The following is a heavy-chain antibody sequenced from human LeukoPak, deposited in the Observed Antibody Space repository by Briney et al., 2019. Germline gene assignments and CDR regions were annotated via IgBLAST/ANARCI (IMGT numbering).Heavy chain of an antibody. Sequence: ASVKVSCKASGYTFTGYYIHWVRQTPGQGLEWMGWSNPNSGCTNYAQKFQGRVTMTRETSISTGYMELSRLRSDDTAVYYCARVRYSSSSRWFDPWGQGTLVTVSS. CDR1: GYTFTGYY. D-gene: IGHD6-6*01. CDR3: ARVRYSSSSRWFDP. J-gene: IGHJ5*02. CDR2: SNPNSGCT. V-gene: IGHV1-2*02.